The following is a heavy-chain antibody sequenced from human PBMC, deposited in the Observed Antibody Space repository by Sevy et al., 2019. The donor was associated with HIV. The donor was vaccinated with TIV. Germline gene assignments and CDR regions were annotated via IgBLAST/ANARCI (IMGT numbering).Heavy chain of an antibody. D-gene: IGHD4-4*01. CDR1: GGSFSGYY. V-gene: IGHV4-34*01. Sequence: SETMSLTCAVYGGSFSGYYWSWIRQPPGKGLEWIGEINHSGSTNYNPSLKSRVTISVDTSKNQFSLKLSSVTAADTAVYYCARVSNYYYYGMDVWGQGTTVTVSS. CDR2: INHSGST. CDR3: ARVSNYYYYGMDV. J-gene: IGHJ6*02.